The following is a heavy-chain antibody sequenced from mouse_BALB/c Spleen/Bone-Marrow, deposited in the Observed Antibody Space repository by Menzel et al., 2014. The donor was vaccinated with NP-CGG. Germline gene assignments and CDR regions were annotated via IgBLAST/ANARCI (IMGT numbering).Heavy chain of an antibody. CDR1: TFTSYW. J-gene: IGHJ2*01. Sequence: TFTSYWMHWVKQRPGQGLEWIGYINPSTGYTEYNQKFKDKATLTADKSSSTAYMQLSSLTTEDSAVYYRARSGDYGGFDYWGQGTTLTVSS. D-gene: IGHD2-4*01. V-gene: IGHV1-4*01. CDR2: INPSTGYT. CDR3: ARSGDYGGFDY.